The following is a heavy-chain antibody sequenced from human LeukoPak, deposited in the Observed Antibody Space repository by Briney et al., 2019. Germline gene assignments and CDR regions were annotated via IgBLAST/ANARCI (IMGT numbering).Heavy chain of an antibody. Sequence: GGSLRLSCAASGFTFSSYSMNWVRQAPGKGLEWVSSISSSSSYIYYADSVKGRFTISRDNAKNSLYLQMNSLRAEDTAVYYCARDSDSNSSSCYVKPDAFDIWGEGTMVTVSS. CDR2: ISSSSSYI. CDR3: ARDSDSNSSSCYVKPDAFDI. V-gene: IGHV3-21*01. D-gene: IGHD2-2*01. CDR1: GFTFSSYS. J-gene: IGHJ3*02.